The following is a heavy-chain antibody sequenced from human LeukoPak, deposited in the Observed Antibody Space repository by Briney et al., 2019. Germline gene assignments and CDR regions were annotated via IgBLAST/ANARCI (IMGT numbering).Heavy chain of an antibody. J-gene: IGHJ4*02. D-gene: IGHD2-2*01. CDR2: IYYSGST. CDR3: ARLSSDCSSTSCYYFDY. V-gene: IGHV4-39*07. CDR1: GGSISSSSYY. Sequence: PSETLSLTCTVSGGSISSSSYYWGWIRQPPGKGLEWIGSIYYSGSTNYNPSLKSRVTISVNTSKNQFSLKLSSVTAADTAVYYCARLSSDCSSTSCYYFDYWGQGTLVTVSS.